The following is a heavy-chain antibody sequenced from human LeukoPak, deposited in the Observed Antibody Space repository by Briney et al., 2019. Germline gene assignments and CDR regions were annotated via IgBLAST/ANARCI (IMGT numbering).Heavy chain of an antibody. CDR2: ISYDGSNE. J-gene: IGHJ4*02. D-gene: IGHD3-3*01. Sequence: PGGSLRLSCAASGFTFSSYVMHWVRQAPGKGLEWVAIISYDGSNEYYADSVKGRFTISRDNSKNTLYLQMNSLRAEDTAVYYCAKRSAALRFLEWFQREAHFDYWGQGTLVTVSS. CDR1: GFTFSSYV. V-gene: IGHV3-30*04. CDR3: AKRSAALRFLEWFQREAHFDY.